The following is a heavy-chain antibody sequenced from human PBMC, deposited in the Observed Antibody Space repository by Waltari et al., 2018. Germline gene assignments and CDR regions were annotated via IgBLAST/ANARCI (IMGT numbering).Heavy chain of an antibody. J-gene: IGHJ4*02. CDR3: ARQRDYYGSGSSFDY. V-gene: IGHV4-39*01. CDR1: GGSISSSRYY. Sequence: QLQLQESGPGLVKPSETLSLTCTVSGGSISSSRYYWGWIRQPPGKGLEWIGSIYYSGSTYYNPSRKSRVTISVDTSKNQFSLKLSSVTAADTAVYYCARQRDYYGSGSSFDYWGQGTLVTVSS. D-gene: IGHD3-10*01. CDR2: IYYSGST.